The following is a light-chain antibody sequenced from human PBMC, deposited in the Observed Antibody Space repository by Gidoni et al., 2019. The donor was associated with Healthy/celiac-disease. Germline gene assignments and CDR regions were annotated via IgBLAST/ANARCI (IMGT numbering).Light chain of an antibody. Sequence: DIQMTQSPSSLSASVGDRVTITCRASQSISNYLNWYQQKPGKAPKLLMYVASSLQSGVPLRFSGSGSGTDFTLTISSLQPEDFATYYCQQSYSTPWTFGQXTKVEIK. J-gene: IGKJ1*01. CDR2: VAS. CDR3: QQSYSTPWT. CDR1: QSISNY. V-gene: IGKV1-39*01.